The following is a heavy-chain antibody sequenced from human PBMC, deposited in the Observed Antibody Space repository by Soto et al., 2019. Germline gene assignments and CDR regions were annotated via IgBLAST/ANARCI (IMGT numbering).Heavy chain of an antibody. CDR3: ARDVGLRYCSGGSCYYFDY. D-gene: IGHD2-15*01. V-gene: IGHV4-34*01. CDR1: GGSFSGYY. J-gene: IGHJ4*02. Sequence: SETLSLTCAVYGGSFSGYYWSWIRQPPGKGLEWIGEINHSGSTNYNPSLKSRVTISVDTSKNQFSLKLSSVTAADTAVYYCARDVGLRYCSGGSCYYFDYWGQGTLVTVSS. CDR2: INHSGST.